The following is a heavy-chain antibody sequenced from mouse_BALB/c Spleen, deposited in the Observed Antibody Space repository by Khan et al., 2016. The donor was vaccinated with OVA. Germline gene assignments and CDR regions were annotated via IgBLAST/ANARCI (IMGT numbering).Heavy chain of an antibody. CDR2: IWGDGST. J-gene: IGHJ4*01. CDR1: GFSLTGYG. Sequence: VELVESGPGLVAPSQSLSITCTVSGFSLTGYGVNWVRQPPGKGLEWLGMIWGDGSTDYNSALKSRLSINKDNSKSQVFLKMKSLQTDDTARYYCARAYYGNYREAMDYWGQGTSVTVSS. V-gene: IGHV2-6-7*01. CDR3: ARAYYGNYREAMDY. D-gene: IGHD2-10*01.